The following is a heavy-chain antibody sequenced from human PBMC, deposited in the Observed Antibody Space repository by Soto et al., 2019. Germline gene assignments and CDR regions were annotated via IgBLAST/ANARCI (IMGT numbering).Heavy chain of an antibody. CDR1: GFTFSSYS. D-gene: IGHD3-9*01. CDR2: ISSSSSYI. CDR3: ASTGVRYFVGYYYMDV. Sequence: GGSLRLSCAASGFTFSSYSMNWVRQAPGKGLEWVSSISSSSSYIYYADSVKDRFTISRDNAKNSLYLQMNSLRAEDTAVYYCASTGVRYFVGYYYMDVWGKGTTVTVSS. J-gene: IGHJ6*03. V-gene: IGHV3-21*01.